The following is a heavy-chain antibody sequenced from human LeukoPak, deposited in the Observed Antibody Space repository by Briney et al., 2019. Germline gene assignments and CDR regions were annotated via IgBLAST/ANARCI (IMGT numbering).Heavy chain of an antibody. CDR1: GYSLTGFY. V-gene: IGHV1-2*02. CDR2: IIPNSGGT. J-gene: IGHJ5*02. Sequence: ASVKVSCKASGYSLTGFYMHWVRQAPGQGLEWMGWIIPNSGGTNYAQKFQGRVTMTRDTSISTAYMELSRLRSDDTAVYYCARVGYCSSTSCRKRNWFDPWGQGTLVTVSS. D-gene: IGHD2-2*01. CDR3: ARVGYCSSTSCRKRNWFDP.